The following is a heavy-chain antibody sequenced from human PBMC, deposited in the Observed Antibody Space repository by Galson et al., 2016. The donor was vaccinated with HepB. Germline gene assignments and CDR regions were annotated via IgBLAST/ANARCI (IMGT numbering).Heavy chain of an antibody. V-gene: IGHV3-7*03. J-gene: IGHJ4*02. CDR1: GISFSTYR. CDR3: ARSRRERDSYGFAY. D-gene: IGHD5-18*01. CDR2: INKAGSEK. Sequence: SLRLSCAASGISFSTYRMNLVRLAPAAGLQWVATINKAGSEKYYLASVKGRFSIPRADANNSVYLEMSSLRAEDTAVYFCARSRRERDSYGFAYWGQGTQVAVSS.